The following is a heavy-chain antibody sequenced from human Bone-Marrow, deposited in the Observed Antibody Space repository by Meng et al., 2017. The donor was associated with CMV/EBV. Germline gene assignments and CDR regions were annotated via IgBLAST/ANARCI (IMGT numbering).Heavy chain of an antibody. Sequence: SVKVSCKASGYTFTDYYIHWVRQAPGQGLEWMGRIIPILGIANYAQKFQGRVTITADKSTSTAYMELSSLRSEDTAVYYCARDRGIAVAGKGYYGMDVWGQGTTVTASS. CDR1: GYTFTDYY. D-gene: IGHD6-19*01. V-gene: IGHV1-69*04. CDR2: IIPILGIA. CDR3: ARDRGIAVAGKGYYGMDV. J-gene: IGHJ6*02.